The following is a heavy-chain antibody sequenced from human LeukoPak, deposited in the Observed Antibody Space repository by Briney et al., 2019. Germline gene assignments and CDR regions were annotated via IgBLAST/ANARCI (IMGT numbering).Heavy chain of an antibody. CDR1: GYTFSSYS. J-gene: IGHJ4*02. D-gene: IGHD2-15*01. Sequence: WASVKVSCKASGYTFSSYSISWVRRAPGQGLEWMGWISAYNGNTIYAQKVKGRVTMTTDTSTSTAYMELRSLKSDDTAVYYCARASYCSDGSCYSDYWGQGTLVTVSS. CDR3: ARASYCSDGSCYSDY. CDR2: ISAYNGNT. V-gene: IGHV1-18*01.